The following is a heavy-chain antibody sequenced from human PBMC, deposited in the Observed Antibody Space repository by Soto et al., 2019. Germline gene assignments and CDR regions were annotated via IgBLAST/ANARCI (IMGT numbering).Heavy chain of an antibody. D-gene: IGHD3-22*01. J-gene: IGHJ4*02. CDR2: IKSKTDGGTT. CDR1: GFTFSNAW. Sequence: EVQLVESGGGLVKPGGSLRLSCAASGFTFSNAWMSWVRQAPGKGLEWVGSIKSKTDGGTTDYAAPVKGRFTISRDDSKITLYLQMNSLKTEDTAVYYCTTDEALYYYDSSGHYDYWGQGTLVTVSS. V-gene: IGHV3-15*01. CDR3: TTDEALYYYDSSGHYDY.